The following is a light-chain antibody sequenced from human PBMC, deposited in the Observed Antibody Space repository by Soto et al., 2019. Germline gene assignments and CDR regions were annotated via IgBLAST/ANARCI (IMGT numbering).Light chain of an antibody. CDR1: SSEVGGYNY. CDR2: DVS. V-gene: IGLV2-14*01. CDR3: GSDKCNKTLF. J-gene: IGLJ1*01. Sequence: QSVLTQPASVSGSPGQSITISCTGTSSEVGGYNYVSWYQQHPGKATKLMIYDVSNRPSGVSNRFSGSKSGNTASLTISGFQFEDEAAYCGGSDKCNKTLFFEAGTKLTV.